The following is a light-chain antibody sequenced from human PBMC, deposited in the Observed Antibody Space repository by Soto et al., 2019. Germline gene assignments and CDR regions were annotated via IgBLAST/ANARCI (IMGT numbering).Light chain of an antibody. CDR3: AVWDDSLHGVV. J-gene: IGLJ2*01. CDR2: RNN. V-gene: IGLV1-44*01. Sequence: QPVLTQPPSASGTPGQSVTISCSGSSSNIGTNTVSWYQQLPRTAPRLLIYRNNQRPSGVPDRFSGSKSGTSASLAISGLQSEDEADYYCAVWDDSLHGVVFGGGTKLTVL. CDR1: SSNIGTNT.